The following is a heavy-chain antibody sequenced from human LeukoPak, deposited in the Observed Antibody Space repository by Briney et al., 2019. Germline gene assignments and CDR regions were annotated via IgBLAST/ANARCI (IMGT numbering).Heavy chain of an antibody. CDR1: GFTFTSIA. D-gene: IGHD1-1*01. CDR2: IRGTGDST. V-gene: IGHV3-23*01. Sequence: PGGSVRLSCAASGFTFTSIAMTWVRQAPGKGLEWVSTIRGTGDSTHYADSVKGRFIISRDKSKNMLYLQMNGLRAEDTAIYYCAKGQELDDGVFDSWGQGTLVTVSS. J-gene: IGHJ4*02. CDR3: AKGQELDDGVFDS.